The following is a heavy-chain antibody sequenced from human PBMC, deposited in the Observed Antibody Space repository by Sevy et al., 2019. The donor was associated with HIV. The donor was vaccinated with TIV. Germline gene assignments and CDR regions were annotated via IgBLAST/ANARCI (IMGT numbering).Heavy chain of an antibody. D-gene: IGHD3-10*01. V-gene: IGHV3-74*01. Sequence: GGSLRLSCAASGFTLSADWMHWVRQTPGKGLVCVSRINSDGAATHYADSVKGRFIISRENGKNSLYLQMNSLRVEDTGLYYCTRGTRGVVQSWGQGTLVTVSS. CDR1: GFTLSADW. CDR3: TRGTRGVVQS. CDR2: INSDGAAT. J-gene: IGHJ5*02.